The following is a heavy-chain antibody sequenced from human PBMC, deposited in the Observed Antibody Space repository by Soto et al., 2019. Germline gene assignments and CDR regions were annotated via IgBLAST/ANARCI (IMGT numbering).Heavy chain of an antibody. CDR2: IDSGGGGT. CDR3: AKGPEQLVHGGFDY. CDR1: GFTLGTYV. V-gene: IGHV3-23*01. Sequence: EVQLLESGGGLVQPGGSLRLSCAASGFTLGTYVMSWVRQAPGKGLEWVSGIDSGGGGTYYADSVKGRFTISRDNSKNTVSLPMNGLRAEDTAVFYCAKGPEQLVHGGFDYGGQGTLVNVS. D-gene: IGHD6-6*01. J-gene: IGHJ4*02.